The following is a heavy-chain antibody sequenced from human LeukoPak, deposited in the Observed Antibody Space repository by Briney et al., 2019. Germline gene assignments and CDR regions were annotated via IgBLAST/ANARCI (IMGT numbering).Heavy chain of an antibody. CDR1: GFTFSSYS. J-gene: IGHJ5*02. CDR2: ISSSSSYI. V-gene: IGHV3-21*01. CDR3: AREGVVVAATPYNWFDP. Sequence: PGGSLRLSCAASGFTFSSYSMNWVRQAPGKGLEWVPSISSSSSYIYYADSVKGRFTISRDNAKNSLYLQMNSLRAEDTAVYYCAREGVVVAATPYNWFDPWGQGILVTVSS. D-gene: IGHD2-15*01.